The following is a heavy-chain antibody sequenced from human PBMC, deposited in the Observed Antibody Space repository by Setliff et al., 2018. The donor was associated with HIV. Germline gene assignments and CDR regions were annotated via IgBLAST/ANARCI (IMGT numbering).Heavy chain of an antibody. Sequence: PGGSLRLSCAASGFTFSNYGMHWVRQAPGKGLEWVAVIWYDGSNQNYADSVKGRLTISRDNSNNTMYLQMNSLTPEDTAVYYCARYSSSWHTFDYWGQGTLVT. CDR2: IWYDGSNQ. J-gene: IGHJ4*02. CDR3: ARYSSSWHTFDY. V-gene: IGHV3-33*01. CDR1: GFTFSNYG. D-gene: IGHD6-13*01.